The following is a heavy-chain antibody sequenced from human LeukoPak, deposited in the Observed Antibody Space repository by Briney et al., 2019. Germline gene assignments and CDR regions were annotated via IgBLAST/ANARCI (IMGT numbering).Heavy chain of an antibody. V-gene: IGHV3-7*01. CDR2: IRQDGGEK. D-gene: IGHD6-13*01. CDR3: ARDGTAAGLYFDL. CDR1: GFTFSDYW. J-gene: IGHJ4*02. Sequence: PGGSLRLSCAVSGFTFSDYWMNWVRQAPGKGLEWVASIRQDGGEKSYVDSVKGRLTISRDNTKHSLYLQMSSLRAEDTGVYHCARDGTAAGLYFDLWGQGTLVTVSS.